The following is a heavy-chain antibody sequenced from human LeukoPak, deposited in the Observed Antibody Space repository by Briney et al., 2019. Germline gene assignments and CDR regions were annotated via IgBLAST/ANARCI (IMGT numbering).Heavy chain of an antibody. CDR2: IYYSGST. Sequence: TPSRTWSKCGGSVRSVDCGWIRHPQEKGLEWIGYIYYSGSTNYNPSLKSRVTISIDTSKNQFSLKLSSVTAADTAVYYCARGRIAAAGYDPYYYGMDVWGQGTTVTVSS. CDR3: ARGRIAAAGYDPYYYGMDV. V-gene: IGHV4-59*02. CDR1: GGSVRSVD. J-gene: IGHJ6*02. D-gene: IGHD6-13*01.